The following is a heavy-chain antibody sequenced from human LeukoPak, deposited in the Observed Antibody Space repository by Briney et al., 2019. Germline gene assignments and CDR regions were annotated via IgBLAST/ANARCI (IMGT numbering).Heavy chain of an antibody. D-gene: IGHD2-2*01. J-gene: IGHJ4*02. CDR3: ARELVVVPAAMGFFDY. V-gene: IGHV1-69*04. Sequence: ASVKVSCKASGGTFSSYAISWVRQAPGQGLEWMGRIIPILGIANYAQKFQGRVTITADKSTSTAYMELSSLRSEDTAVYHCARELVVVPAAMGFFDYWGQGTLVTVSS. CDR2: IIPILGIA. CDR1: GGTFSSYA.